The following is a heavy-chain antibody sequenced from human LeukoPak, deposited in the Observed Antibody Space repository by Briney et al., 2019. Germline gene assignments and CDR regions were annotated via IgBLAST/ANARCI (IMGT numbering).Heavy chain of an antibody. CDR2: ISYDGSNK. J-gene: IGHJ6*02. D-gene: IGHD4-11*01. Sequence: PGRSLRLSCAASGFTFSSYAMHWVRQAPGKGLEWVAVISYDGSNKYYADSVKGRITISRDNAKNSLYLQMNSLRDEDTAVYYCARGLHSKYYYGMDVWGQGTTVTVSS. CDR1: GFTFSSYA. V-gene: IGHV3-30*04. CDR3: ARGLHSKYYYGMDV.